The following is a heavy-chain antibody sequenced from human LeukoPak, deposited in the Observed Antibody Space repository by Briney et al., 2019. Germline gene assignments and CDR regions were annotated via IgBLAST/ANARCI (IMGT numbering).Heavy chain of an antibody. J-gene: IGHJ4*02. CDR2: ISSSGSTI. V-gene: IGHV3-11*01. CDR1: GSTFSDYY. Sequence: GGSLRLSCAASGSTFSDYYMSWIRQAPGKGLEWVSYISSSGSTIYYADSVKGRFTISRDNAKNSLYLQMNSLRAEDTAVYYCAKVFYYDSSGYYSYWGQGTLVTVSS. D-gene: IGHD3-22*01. CDR3: AKVFYYDSSGYYSY.